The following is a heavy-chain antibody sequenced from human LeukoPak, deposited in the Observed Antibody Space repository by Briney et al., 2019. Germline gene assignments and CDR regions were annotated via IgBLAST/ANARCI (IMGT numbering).Heavy chain of an antibody. V-gene: IGHV3-64*01. CDR3: ARRGAAAGTSDY. Sequence: GGSLRLSCAGSGFTFSTYAMQWVRQAPGKGLEYVSAISRNGNSTYYASSVKGRFTISRDNSKNTLYLQMGSLRAEDMAMYYCARRGAAAGTSDYWGQGTLVTVSS. D-gene: IGHD6-13*01. CDR1: GFTFSTYA. CDR2: ISRNGNST. J-gene: IGHJ4*02.